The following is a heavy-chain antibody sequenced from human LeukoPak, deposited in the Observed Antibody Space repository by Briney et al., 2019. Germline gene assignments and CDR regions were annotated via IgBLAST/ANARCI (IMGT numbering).Heavy chain of an antibody. Sequence: ASVKVSCKASGYTFTSYGISWVRQASGQGLEWMGWISAYNGNTNYAQKLQGRVTMTTDTSTSTAYMELRSLRSDDTAVYYCARAGGAASAVTTRTFDYWGQGTLVTVSS. CDR1: GYTFTSYG. V-gene: IGHV1-18*01. CDR3: ARAGGAASAVTTRTFDY. D-gene: IGHD4-17*01. J-gene: IGHJ4*02. CDR2: ISAYNGNT.